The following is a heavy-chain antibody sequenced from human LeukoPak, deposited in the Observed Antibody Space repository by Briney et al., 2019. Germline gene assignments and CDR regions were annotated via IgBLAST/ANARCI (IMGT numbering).Heavy chain of an antibody. V-gene: IGHV3-21*04. D-gene: IGHD2-15*01. Sequence: GSLRLSCAASGFTFSSYSMNWVRQAPGKGLEWVSSISSSSSYIYYADSVKGRFTISRDNAKNSLYLQMNSLRAEDTAVYYCAKIPAQYCSGGSCYSYFDYWGQGTLVTVSS. CDR2: ISSSSSYI. J-gene: IGHJ4*02. CDR1: GFTFSSYS. CDR3: AKIPAQYCSGGSCYSYFDY.